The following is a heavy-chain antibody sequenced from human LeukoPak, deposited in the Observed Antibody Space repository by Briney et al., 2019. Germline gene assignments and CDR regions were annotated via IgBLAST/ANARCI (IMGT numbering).Heavy chain of an antibody. CDR2: ATIDERSV. CDR3: ARGVYGDY. J-gene: IGHJ4*02. Sequence: GGSLRHSCAASGFTFRNYGMHWIRQAPGKGLEWVGVATIDERSVFCTDSVQGRFIISRDNSKTTLYLQMNDLRPEDTALYYCARGVYGDYWGQGTLVAVSS. CDR1: GFTFRNYG. D-gene: IGHD3-16*01. V-gene: IGHV3-30*03.